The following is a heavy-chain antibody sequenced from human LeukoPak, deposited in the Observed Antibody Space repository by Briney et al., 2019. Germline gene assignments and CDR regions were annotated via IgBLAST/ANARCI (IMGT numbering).Heavy chain of an antibody. V-gene: IGHV1-2*06. J-gene: IGHJ4*02. CDR3: ASHYYDSTGQHDD. D-gene: IGHD3-22*01. CDR2: INPNSGGT. CDR1: GYTLTGCY. Sequence: ASVKVSCKASGYTLTGCYMHWVRQAPGQGLEWMGRINPNSGGTNYAQKFQGRVTMTRDTSISTAYMELSRLRSDDTAVYYCASHYYDSTGQHDDWCQGTLVTVSS.